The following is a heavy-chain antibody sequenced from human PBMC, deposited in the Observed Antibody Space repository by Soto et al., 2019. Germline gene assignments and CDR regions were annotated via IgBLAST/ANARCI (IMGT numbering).Heavy chain of an antibody. Sequence: VGSLRLSCEASGFVFTNFWMHWVRHVPGKGLVWVARIDTSGHSTNYAEPVKGRFTISRDNAKNTVSLQMNSLRVEDTGVYYCAKDSWYFDLWSQGSQVTVSS. V-gene: IGHV3-74*01. CDR2: IDTSGHST. CDR1: GFVFTNFW. J-gene: IGHJ4*02. CDR3: AKDSWYFDL. D-gene: IGHD6-13*01.